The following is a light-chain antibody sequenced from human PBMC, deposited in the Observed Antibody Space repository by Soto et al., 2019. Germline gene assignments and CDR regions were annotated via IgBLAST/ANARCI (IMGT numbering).Light chain of an antibody. CDR2: STS. CDR1: TGAVTSGYY. CDR3: LLFYAGAWV. V-gene: IGLV7-43*01. J-gene: IGLJ3*02. Sequence: QTVVTQEPSLTVSPGGTVTLTCASNTGAVTSGYYPNWFQQKPGQTPRVLIYSTSNRHFWTPARFSGSLLGGKAALTLSGVKPEDEADYYCLLFYAGAWVFGGGTQLTVL.